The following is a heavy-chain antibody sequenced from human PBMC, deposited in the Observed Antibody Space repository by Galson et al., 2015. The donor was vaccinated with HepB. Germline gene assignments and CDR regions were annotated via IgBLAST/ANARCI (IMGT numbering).Heavy chain of an antibody. Sequence: SLRLSCAASGFTSSSYAMHWVRQAPGKGLEWVAVISYDGSNKYYADSVKGRFTISRDNSKNTLYLQMNSLRAEDTAVYYCATVAYSDHFDYWAREPWSPSPQ. J-gene: IGHJ4*02. CDR2: ISYDGSNK. CDR3: ATVAYSDHFDY. V-gene: IGHV3-30-3*01. CDR1: GFTSSSYA. D-gene: IGHD3-16*01.